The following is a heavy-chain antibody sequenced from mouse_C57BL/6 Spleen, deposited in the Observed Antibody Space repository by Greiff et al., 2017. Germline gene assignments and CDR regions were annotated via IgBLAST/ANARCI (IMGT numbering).Heavy chain of an antibody. J-gene: IGHJ1*03. D-gene: IGHD1-1*01. CDR1: GYTFTDYE. Sequence: QVQLKQSGAELVRPGASVTLSCKASGYTFTDYEMHWVKQTPVHGLEWIGAIDPETGGTAYNQKFKGKAILTADKSSSTAYMELRSLTSEDSAVYYCTRNYYGSSYVYWYFDVWGTGTTVTVSS. V-gene: IGHV1-15*01. CDR2: IDPETGGT. CDR3: TRNYYGSSYVYWYFDV.